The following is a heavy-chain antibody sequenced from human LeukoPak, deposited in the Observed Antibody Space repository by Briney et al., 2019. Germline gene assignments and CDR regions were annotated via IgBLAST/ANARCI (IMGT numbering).Heavy chain of an antibody. D-gene: IGHD2-21*02. CDR1: GFTFSSYA. Sequence: PGGSLRLSCAASGFTFSSYAMSWVRQAPGKGLEWVSAISGSGGSTYYADSVKGRFTISRDNSKNTLYLQMNSLGADDTAVYYCAKQDCGGDCRLTDYWGQGTLVTVSS. J-gene: IGHJ4*02. CDR2: ISGSGGST. CDR3: AKQDCGGDCRLTDY. V-gene: IGHV3-23*01.